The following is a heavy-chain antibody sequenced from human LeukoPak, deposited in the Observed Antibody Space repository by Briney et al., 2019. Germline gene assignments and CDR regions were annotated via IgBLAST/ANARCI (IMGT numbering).Heavy chain of an antibody. J-gene: IGHJ4*02. D-gene: IGHD3-16*02. CDR3: ARELALGPNPYDYVWGSYRWGLDY. Sequence: ASVKVSCKASGYTFTGYYMHWVRQAPGQGLEWMGIINPSGGSTSYAQKFQGRVTMTRDTSTSTVYMELSSLRSEDTAVYYCARELALGPNPYDYVWGSYRWGLDYWGQGTLVTVSS. CDR1: GYTFTGYY. V-gene: IGHV1-46*01. CDR2: INPSGGST.